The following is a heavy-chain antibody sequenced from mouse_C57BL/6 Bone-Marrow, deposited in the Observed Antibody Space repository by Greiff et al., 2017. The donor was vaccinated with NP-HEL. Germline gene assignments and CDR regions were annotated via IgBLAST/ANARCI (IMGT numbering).Heavy chain of an antibody. CDR3: ARQYYSNYSWFAY. CDR1: GFSLTSYG. CDR2: IWSDGST. J-gene: IGHJ3*01. V-gene: IGHV2-6-1*01. Sequence: VMLVESGPGLVAPSQSLSITCTVSGFSLTSYGVHWVRQPPGKGLEWLVVIWSDGSTTYNSAPNSRLSISKDNSKSQVFLKMNSLQTDDTAMYYCARQYYSNYSWFAYWGQGTLVTVSA. D-gene: IGHD2-5*01.